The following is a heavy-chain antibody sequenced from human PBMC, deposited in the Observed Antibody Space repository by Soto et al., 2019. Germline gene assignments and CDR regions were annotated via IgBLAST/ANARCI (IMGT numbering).Heavy chain of an antibody. V-gene: IGHV4-59*08. CDR2: IYHTGDT. Sequence: QVQLQQSGPGLVKPSETLSLTCTVSSGPSRSHNWGWIRQPPGGGLEWIGYIYHTGDTSYNPSLSSRGTLSAATSTNHISLTLRSVTAADTAVYYCVRQGIGDLPGLVDVWGQGTRVSVSS. CDR3: VRQGIGDLPGLVDV. D-gene: IGHD3-10*01. CDR1: SGPSRSHN. J-gene: IGHJ6*02.